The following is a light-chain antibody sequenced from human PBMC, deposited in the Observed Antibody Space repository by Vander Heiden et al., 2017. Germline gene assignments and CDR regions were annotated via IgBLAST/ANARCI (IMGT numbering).Light chain of an antibody. V-gene: IGKV1-33*01. Sequence: DIQMTQSPSSLSASIGDRVTITCQASQDMSNYLNWYQQKPGKAPKLLIYDASNLETGVPSRFSGSGSGTDFTFTISSLQPEDFATYHCQQYDNRITFGQGTRLEIK. J-gene: IGKJ5*01. CDR2: DAS. CDR1: QDMSNY. CDR3: QQYDNRIT.